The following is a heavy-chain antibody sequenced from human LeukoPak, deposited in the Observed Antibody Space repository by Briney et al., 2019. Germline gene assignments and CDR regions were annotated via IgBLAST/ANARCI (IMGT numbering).Heavy chain of an antibody. J-gene: IGHJ3*02. CDR3: ARLATNYYDSSRFHSGGAFDI. V-gene: IGHV4-39*01. Sequence: RPSETLSLTCTVSGGSISSSSYYWGWIRQPPGKGLERIGSIYYSGSTYYNPSLKSRVTISVDTSKNQFSLKLSSVTAADTAVYYCARLATNYYDSSRFHSGGAFDIWGQGTMVTVSS. D-gene: IGHD3-22*01. CDR1: GGSISSSSYY. CDR2: IYYSGST.